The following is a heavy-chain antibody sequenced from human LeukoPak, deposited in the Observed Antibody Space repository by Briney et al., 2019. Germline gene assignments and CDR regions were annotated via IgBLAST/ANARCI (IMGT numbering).Heavy chain of an antibody. CDR2: INPNSGGT. V-gene: IGHV1-2*02. D-gene: IGHD6-19*01. Sequence: ASVKVSCKSSGYTFTGYYLHWVRQAPGQGLEWMGWINPNSGGTNYAQKFQGGVTMTRDTSISTAYMELSRLRSDDTAVYYCARVIAVAIKDYWGQGTLVTVSS. CDR3: ARVIAVAIKDY. CDR1: GYTFTGYY. J-gene: IGHJ4*02.